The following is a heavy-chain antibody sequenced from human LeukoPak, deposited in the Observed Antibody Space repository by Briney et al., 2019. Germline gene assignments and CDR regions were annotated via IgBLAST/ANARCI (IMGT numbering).Heavy chain of an antibody. V-gene: IGHV3-23*01. J-gene: IGHJ4*02. CDR1: GFTFNNYA. D-gene: IGHD4-17*01. Sequence: GGSLRLSCAASGFTFNNYAMNWVRQAPGKGLEWVSSISGGGETTYYADSAKGRFTISRDNSQNTLYLQMNSLRAEDTAVHYCARDYADYVGYFFFDYWGQGTLVTVSS. CDR2: ISGGGETT. CDR3: ARDYADYVGYFFFDY.